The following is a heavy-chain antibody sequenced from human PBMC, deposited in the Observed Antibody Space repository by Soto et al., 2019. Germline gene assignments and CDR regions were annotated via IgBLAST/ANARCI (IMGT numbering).Heavy chain of an antibody. V-gene: IGHV1-46*01. CDR3: ARDPRSWNYVGVCDY. CDR2: INPDGGAT. CDR1: GYSFIDHY. D-gene: IGHD1-7*01. Sequence: QVQLVQSGAEVKKPGASVRISCKASGYSFIDHYIHWVRQAPGQGLDWMGVINPDGGATSYAQRFQGRVTVTTDTSTNMGYMDLTSLRSEDTAVYYCARDPRSWNYVGVCDYWGQGTLVSVST. J-gene: IGHJ4*02.